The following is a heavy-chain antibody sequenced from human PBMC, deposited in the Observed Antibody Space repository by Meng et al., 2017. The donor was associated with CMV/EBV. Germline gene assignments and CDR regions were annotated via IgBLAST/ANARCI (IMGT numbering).Heavy chain of an antibody. J-gene: IGHJ4*02. V-gene: IGHV1-18*01. D-gene: IGHD1-26*01. CDR3: ARDDLKYSGSYSTDY. CDR2: ISAYNGNT. CDR1: GYTFTSYG. Sequence: ASVKVSCKASGYTFTSYGIIWVRQAPGQGLEWMGWISAYNGNTNYAQKLQGRVTMTTDTSTSTAYMELRSLRFDDTAVYYCARDDLKYSGSYSTDYWGQGTLVTVSS.